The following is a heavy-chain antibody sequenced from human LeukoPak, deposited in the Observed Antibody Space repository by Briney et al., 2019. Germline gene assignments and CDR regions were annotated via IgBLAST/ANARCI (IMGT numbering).Heavy chain of an antibody. CDR2: INHSGST. J-gene: IGHJ4*02. V-gene: IGHV4-34*01. CDR3: ARGQGGYFDWLSFDY. D-gene: IGHD3-9*01. Sequence: SETLSLTCAVYGGSLSGYYWSWIRQPPGKGLEWIGEINHSGSTNYNPSLKSRVTISVDTSKNQFSLKLSSVTAADTAVYYCARGQGGYFDWLSFDYWGQGTLVTVSS. CDR1: GGSLSGYY.